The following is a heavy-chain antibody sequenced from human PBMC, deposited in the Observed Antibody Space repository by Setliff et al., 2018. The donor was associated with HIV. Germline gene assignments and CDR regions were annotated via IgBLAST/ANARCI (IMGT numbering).Heavy chain of an antibody. D-gene: IGHD3-22*01. V-gene: IGHV4-4*07. CDR1: DDSISSNY. CDR3: ARGQQIVNWFDP. CDR2: IYTSGST. J-gene: IGHJ5*02. Sequence: SETLSLTCTVSDDSISSNYWSWIRQSAGEGLEWVGRIYTSGSTNYNPSLKSRVTISVDTSKNQFSLKLSSVTAADTAVYYCARGQQIVNWFDPWGQGTLVTVSS.